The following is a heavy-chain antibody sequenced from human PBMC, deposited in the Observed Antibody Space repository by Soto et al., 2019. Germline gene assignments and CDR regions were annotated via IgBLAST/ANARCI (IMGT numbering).Heavy chain of an antibody. CDR1: GFTFSSYS. CDR3: ARDDYYDSSGYLAPLDY. Sequence: WGSLRLSCAASGFTFSSYSMNWVRQAPGKGLEWVSSISSSSSYIYYADSVKGRFTISRDNAKNSLYLQMNSLRAEDTAVYYCARDDYYDSSGYLAPLDYWGQGTMVNVSS. D-gene: IGHD3-22*01. J-gene: IGHJ4*02. CDR2: ISSSSSYI. V-gene: IGHV3-21*01.